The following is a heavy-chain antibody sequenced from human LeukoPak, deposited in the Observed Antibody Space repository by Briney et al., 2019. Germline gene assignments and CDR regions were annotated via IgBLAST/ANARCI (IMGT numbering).Heavy chain of an antibody. V-gene: IGHV1-2*06. CDR2: INPNSGGT. D-gene: IGHD3-22*01. Sequence: DSVKVSYKASGYTITCYYMHWVRQAPGQGLEWMGRINPNSGGTNSAQKFQGRITMTRDTSISTAYKELSGLRSADTAMYYCARDREDDTVSYFDYWGQGTLVTVSS. CDR1: GYTITCYY. CDR3: ARDREDDTVSYFDY. J-gene: IGHJ4*02.